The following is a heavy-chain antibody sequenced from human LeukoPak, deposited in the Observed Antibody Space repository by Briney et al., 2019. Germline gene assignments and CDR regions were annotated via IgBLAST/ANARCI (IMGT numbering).Heavy chain of an antibody. V-gene: IGHV1-69*06. CDR2: IIPIFGTA. D-gene: IGHD3-10*01. CDR1: GGTFSSYA. CDR3: ASKEPRLMVRGVIIRDYYYYMDV. Sequence: ASVKVSCKASGGTFSSYAISWVRQAPGQGLEWMGGIIPIFGTANYAQKFQGRVTITADKSTSTAYMELSSLRSEDTAVYYCASKEPRLMVRGVIIRDYYYYMDVWGKGTTVTVSS. J-gene: IGHJ6*03.